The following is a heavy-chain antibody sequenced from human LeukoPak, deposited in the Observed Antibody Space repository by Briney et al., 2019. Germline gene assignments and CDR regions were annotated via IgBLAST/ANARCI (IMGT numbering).Heavy chain of an antibody. CDR3: ARSYSSSWYDS. CDR2: IYSGGST. D-gene: IGHD6-13*01. CDR1: GFTVSSNY. J-gene: IGHJ4*02. V-gene: IGHV3-53*01. Sequence: GGSLRLXCAASGFTVSSNYMSWVRQAPGKGLEWVSVIYSGGSTYYADSVKGRFTISRDNSKNTLYLQMNSLRAEDTAVYYCARSYSSSWYDSWGQGTLVTVSS.